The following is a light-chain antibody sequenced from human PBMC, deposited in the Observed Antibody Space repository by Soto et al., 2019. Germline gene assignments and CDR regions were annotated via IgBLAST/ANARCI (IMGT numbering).Light chain of an antibody. CDR1: SSDIGAYNY. V-gene: IGLV2-14*01. Sequence: QSVLTQPASVSGSPGQSITISCTGTSSDIGAYNYVSWYQQHPGKAPKLLIYGLTNRPSGVSNRFSGSKSGNTASLTISGLQAEDDADYYCSSYTTSLTLWFGGGTKLTVL. CDR3: SSYTTSLTLW. CDR2: GLT. J-gene: IGLJ3*02.